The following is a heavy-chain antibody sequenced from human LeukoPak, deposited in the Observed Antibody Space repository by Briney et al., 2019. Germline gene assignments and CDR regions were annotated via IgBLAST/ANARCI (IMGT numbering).Heavy chain of an antibody. CDR1: GGSISSYY. V-gene: IGHV4-59*01. CDR3: ARGGDTAMGGALYYYYGMDV. J-gene: IGHJ6*02. D-gene: IGHD5-18*01. CDR2: IYYSGST. Sequence: SETLSLTCTVSGGSISSYYWSWIRQPPGKGLEWIGYIYYSGSTNYNPSLKSRVTISVDTSKNQFSLKLSSVTAADTAVYYCARGGDTAMGGALYYYYGMDVWGQGTTVTVSS.